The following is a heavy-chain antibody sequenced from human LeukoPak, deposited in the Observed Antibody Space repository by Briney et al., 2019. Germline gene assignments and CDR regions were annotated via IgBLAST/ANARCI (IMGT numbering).Heavy chain of an antibody. CDR3: VRGENLWFGEFPD. CDR1: GFTFSSYE. CDR2: ISSSRNYI. D-gene: IGHD3-10*01. V-gene: IGHV3-21*01. J-gene: IGHJ4*02. Sequence: GGSLRLSCAASGFTFSSYEMNWVRQAPGKGLEWVSFISSSRNYIYYADSVKGRFTMSSDNAKNSLYLEMSRMRAEDTAVYYCVRGENLWFGEFPDWGQGTLVTVSS.